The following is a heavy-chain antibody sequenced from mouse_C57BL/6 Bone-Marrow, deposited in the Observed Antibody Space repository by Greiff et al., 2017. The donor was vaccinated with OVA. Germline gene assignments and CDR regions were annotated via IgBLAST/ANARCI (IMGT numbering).Heavy chain of an antibody. CDR2: IYPRSGNT. J-gene: IGHJ2*01. D-gene: IGHD1-1*01. Sequence: QVHVKQSGAELARPGASVKLSCKASGYTFTSYGISWVKQRTGQGLEWIGEIYPRSGNTYYNEKFKGKATLTADKSSSTAYMELRSLTSEDSAVYFCARRDYYYEGYWGQGTTLTVSS. CDR1: GYTFTSYG. V-gene: IGHV1-81*01. CDR3: ARRDYYYEGY.